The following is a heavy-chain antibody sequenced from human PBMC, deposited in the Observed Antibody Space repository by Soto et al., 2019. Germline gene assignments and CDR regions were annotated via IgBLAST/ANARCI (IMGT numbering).Heavy chain of an antibody. CDR2: IIPIFGTA. D-gene: IGHD6-19*01. CDR1: RVTVSKVI. V-gene: IGHV1-69*05. J-gene: IGHJ6*02. CDR3: ARDRIAVAGTRVYYYYYGMDV. Sequence: SVKGSCKASRVTVSKVIVTWVRQAPGLGLEWVGGIIPIFGTANYAQKFQGRVTITRDTSASTAYMELSSLRSEDTAVYYCARDRIAVAGTRVYYYYYGMDVWGQGTTVTVSS.